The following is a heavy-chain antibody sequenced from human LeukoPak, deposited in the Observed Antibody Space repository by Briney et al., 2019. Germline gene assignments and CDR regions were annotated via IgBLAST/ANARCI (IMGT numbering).Heavy chain of an antibody. CDR1: GFTFSSYG. Sequence: PGGSLRLSCAASGFTFSSYGMHWVRQAPGKGLEWVAFIRYDGSNKYYADSVKGRFTISRDNAKNSLYLQMNSLRAEDTAVYYCARDDISEYYYDSSDAFDIWGQGTMVTVSS. D-gene: IGHD3-22*01. J-gene: IGHJ3*02. V-gene: IGHV3-30*02. CDR2: IRYDGSNK. CDR3: ARDDISEYYYDSSDAFDI.